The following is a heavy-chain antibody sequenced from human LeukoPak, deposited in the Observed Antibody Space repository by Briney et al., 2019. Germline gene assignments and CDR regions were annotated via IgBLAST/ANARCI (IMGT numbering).Heavy chain of an antibody. D-gene: IGHD6-13*01. CDR2: INPSGST. CDR1: GGSFSGYH. V-gene: IGHV4-34*01. Sequence: SETLSLTCAVYGGSFSGYHWTWIRQSPGKGLEWIGDINPSGSTYYNPSLKSRVTISVDTSKNQFSLKLSSVTAADTAVYYCARGLYSSSWYYWGQGTLVTVSS. J-gene: IGHJ4*02. CDR3: ARGLYSSSWYY.